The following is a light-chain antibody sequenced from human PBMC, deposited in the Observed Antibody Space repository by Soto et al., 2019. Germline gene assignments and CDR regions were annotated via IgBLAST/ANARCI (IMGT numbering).Light chain of an antibody. CDR3: QQYYSTPLT. Sequence: DIVMTQSPDSLAVSLGERATINCKSSQSVLYNSNNKNYLAWYQQKPGQPPKLLIYWASMRESGVPDRFSGSGSGTYFTLTISSLQAEDVAVYYCQQYYSTPLTFGGGTKVEIK. CDR2: WAS. J-gene: IGKJ4*01. CDR1: QSVLYNSNNKNY. V-gene: IGKV4-1*01.